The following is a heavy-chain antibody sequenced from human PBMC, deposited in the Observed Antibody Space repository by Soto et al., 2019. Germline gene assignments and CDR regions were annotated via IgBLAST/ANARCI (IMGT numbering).Heavy chain of an antibody. J-gene: IGHJ4*02. CDR2: ISPILGIA. D-gene: IGHD6-13*01. CDR3: ARASAGNFDS. Sequence: QVQLVQSGAEVKKPGSSVKVSCKASGGTFSSYTISWVRQAPGQGLAWMGRISPILGIANYAQKFQGRVTITADKSTSTAYMELSSLSSEDTAVYYCARASAGNFDSWGQGTLVTVSS. CDR1: GGTFSSYT. V-gene: IGHV1-69*02.